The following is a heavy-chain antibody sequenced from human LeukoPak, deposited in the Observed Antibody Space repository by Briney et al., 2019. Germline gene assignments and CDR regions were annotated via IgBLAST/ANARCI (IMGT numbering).Heavy chain of an antibody. Sequence: PSETLPLTCAVYGESFSGYYWSWIRQPPGKGLEWIGEINHSGSTNYNPSLKSRVTISVDTSKNQFSLKLSSVTAADTAVYYCARGYRSSTSCYGDYWGQGTLVTVSS. CDR3: ARGYRSSTSCYGDY. CDR1: GESFSGYY. V-gene: IGHV4-34*01. CDR2: INHSGST. J-gene: IGHJ4*02. D-gene: IGHD2-2*01.